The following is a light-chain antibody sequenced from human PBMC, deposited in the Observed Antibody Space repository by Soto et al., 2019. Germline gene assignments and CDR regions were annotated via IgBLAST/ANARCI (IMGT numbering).Light chain of an antibody. J-gene: IGLJ1*01. Sequence: QDVLTQEPSLTVSPGGTVTLTCGSSTGAVTSGHYPYWFQQKPGQAPRTLIYDTSNRHSWTPARFSGSLLGGKAALTLSGAQPEDEAEYYCLLSFNVPFVSGPGTKVTVL. CDR1: TGAVTSGHY. V-gene: IGLV7-46*01. CDR2: DTS. CDR3: LLSFNVPFV.